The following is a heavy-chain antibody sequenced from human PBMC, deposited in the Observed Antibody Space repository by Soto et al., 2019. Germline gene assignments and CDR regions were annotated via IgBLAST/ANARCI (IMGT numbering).Heavy chain of an antibody. CDR3: ARSSGTYSDFDY. V-gene: IGHV1-2*02. CDR2: INPNSGGT. J-gene: IGHJ4*01. Sequence: SVKVSCKSSGSSFTPYCVHLVRQAPGQGLEWMGWINPNSGGTNYAQRFQGRVAMTTDTSTNTAYMELNSLKSDDTALYFCARSSGTYSDFDYWGQGTQVTVS. CDR1: GSSFTPYC. D-gene: IGHD1-26*01.